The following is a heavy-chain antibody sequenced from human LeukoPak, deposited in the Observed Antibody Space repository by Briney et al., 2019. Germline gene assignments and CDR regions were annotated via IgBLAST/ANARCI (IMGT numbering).Heavy chain of an antibody. Sequence: GSVKVSCKASGYTFTSYGISWVRQAPGQGLEWMGWISAYNGNTNYAQKLQGRVTMTTDTSTSTAYMELRSLRSDDTAVYYCARDRPYGSVDDVVDPWGQGTLVTVSS. J-gene: IGHJ5*02. CDR1: GYTFTSYG. CDR2: ISAYNGNT. CDR3: ARDRPYGSVDDVVDP. V-gene: IGHV1-18*01. D-gene: IGHD3-10*01.